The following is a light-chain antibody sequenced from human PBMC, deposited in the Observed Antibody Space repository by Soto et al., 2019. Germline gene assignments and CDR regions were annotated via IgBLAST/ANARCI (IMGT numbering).Light chain of an antibody. V-gene: IGLV2-14*01. CDR3: DSYTDSGTRV. CDR1: SDDVGGYNY. CDR2: EVN. J-gene: IGLJ3*02. Sequence: QSALTQPASVSGSPGQSITISCTGTSDDVGGYNYVSWYQQHPGKVPKVIIYEVNYRPSGVSNRFSGSKSGNTASLTISGLQAEDEADYYCDSYTDSGTRVFGGGTKLTVL.